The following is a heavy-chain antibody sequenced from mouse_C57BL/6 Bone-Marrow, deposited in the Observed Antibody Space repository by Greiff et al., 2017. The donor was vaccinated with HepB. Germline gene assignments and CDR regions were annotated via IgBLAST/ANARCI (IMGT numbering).Heavy chain of an antibody. V-gene: IGHV5-12*01. CDR2: ISNGGGST. J-gene: IGHJ2*01. CDR3: ARHQFGFDY. Sequence: EVKLEESGGGLVQPGGSLKLSCAASGFTFSDYYMYWVRQTPEKRLEWVAYISNGGGSTYYPDTVKGRFTISRDNAKNTLYLQMSRLKSEDTAMYYCARHQFGFDYWGQGTTLTVSS. CDR1: GFTFSDYY.